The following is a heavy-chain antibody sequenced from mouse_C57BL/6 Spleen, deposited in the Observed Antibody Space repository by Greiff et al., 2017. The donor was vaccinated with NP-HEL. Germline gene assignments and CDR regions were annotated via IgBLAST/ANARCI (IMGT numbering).Heavy chain of an antibody. CDR2: INYDGSST. CDR1: GFTFSDYY. J-gene: IGHJ2*01. CDR3: ARDRRLDY. V-gene: IGHV5-16*01. Sequence: EVQLVESAGGLVQPGSSMKLSCTASGFTFSDYYMAWVRQVPEKGLEWVANINYDGSSTYYLDSLKSRFIISRDNAKNILYLQMSSLKSEDTATYYCARDRRLDYWGQGTTLTVSS.